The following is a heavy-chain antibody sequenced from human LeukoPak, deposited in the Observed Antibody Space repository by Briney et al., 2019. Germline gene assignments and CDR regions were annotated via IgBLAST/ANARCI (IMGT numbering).Heavy chain of an antibody. CDR1: GYTFTSYG. Sequence: ASVKVSCKASGYTFTSYGISWVRQAPGQGLEWMGWISAYNGNTNYAQKLQGRVTMTTDTSTSTAYMELRSLRSDDTAVYYCARDLPNIVVVPAAELENWFDPWGQGTLVTVSS. V-gene: IGHV1-18*01. CDR2: ISAYNGNT. CDR3: ARDLPNIVVVPAAELENWFDP. J-gene: IGHJ5*02. D-gene: IGHD2-2*01.